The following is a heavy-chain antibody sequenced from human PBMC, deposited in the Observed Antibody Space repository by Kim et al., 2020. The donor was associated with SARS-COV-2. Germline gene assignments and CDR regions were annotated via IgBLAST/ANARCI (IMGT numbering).Heavy chain of an antibody. CDR2: ISSSSSTI. J-gene: IGHJ4*01. CDR3: ARDGGCHHPSGYSFDY. Sequence: GGSLRLSCAASGFTFSSYSMNWVRQAPGKGLEWVSYISSSSSTIYSADSVNGLFTFSDNNAKYSLYLQINRRRDENAAVYYCARDGGCHHPSGYSFDY. CDR1: GFTFSSYS. V-gene: IGHV3-48*02. D-gene: IGHD6-25*01.